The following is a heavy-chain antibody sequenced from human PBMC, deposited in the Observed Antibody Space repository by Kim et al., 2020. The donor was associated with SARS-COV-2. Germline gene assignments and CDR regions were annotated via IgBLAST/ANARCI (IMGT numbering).Heavy chain of an antibody. CDR2: IRSKAYGGTT. D-gene: IGHD3-22*01. V-gene: IGHV3-49*04. Sequence: GGSLRLSCTASGFTFGDYAMSWVRQAPGKGLEWVGFIRSKAYGGTTEYAASVKGRFTISRDHSKSIAYLQMNSLKTEDTAVYYCTRLLTYYYDSSGYAYFDYWGQGTLVTVSS. CDR3: TRLLTYYYDSSGYAYFDY. J-gene: IGHJ4*02. CDR1: GFTFGDYA.